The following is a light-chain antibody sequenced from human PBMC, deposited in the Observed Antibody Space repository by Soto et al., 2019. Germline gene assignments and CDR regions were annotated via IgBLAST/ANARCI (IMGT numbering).Light chain of an antibody. Sequence: EIVITQSPGTLSVSPGTRATLSCRARQSVGTSLAWYQQKRGQAPRLLIFDASTRATGIPDRFSGSGSGTDFTLTISRLEPEDFAVYYCQQYGSSGTFGQGTKVDIK. V-gene: IGKV3-20*01. J-gene: IGKJ1*01. CDR3: QQYGSSGT. CDR2: DAS. CDR1: QSVGTS.